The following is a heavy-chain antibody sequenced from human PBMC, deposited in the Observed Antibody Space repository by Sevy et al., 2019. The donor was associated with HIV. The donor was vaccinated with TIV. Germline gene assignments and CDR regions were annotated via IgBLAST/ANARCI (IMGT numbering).Heavy chain of an antibody. CDR2: ISGSGGST. CDR1: GFTFSSYA. V-gene: IGHV3-23*01. Sequence: GGSLRLSCAASGFTFSSYAMSWVHQAPGKGLEWVSAISGSGGSTYYADSVKGRFTISRDNSKNTLYLQMNSLRAEDTAVYYCAKVEYYYDSSGYYVDYWGQGTLVTVSS. J-gene: IGHJ4*02. CDR3: AKVEYYYDSSGYYVDY. D-gene: IGHD3-22*01.